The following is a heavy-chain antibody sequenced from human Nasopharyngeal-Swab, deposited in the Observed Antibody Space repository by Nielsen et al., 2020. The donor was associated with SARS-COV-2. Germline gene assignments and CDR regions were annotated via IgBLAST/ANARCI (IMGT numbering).Heavy chain of an antibody. CDR2: IHTTGST. V-gene: IGHV4-61*02. D-gene: IGHD2-8*01. CDR3: ARYTNGRMDY. CDR1: GGSISSTFYY. Sequence: LRLSCTVTGGSISSTFYYWSWIRRPAGRGLEWIGRIHTTGSTNYNPPLKSRVTISVGTSKNLLFLKLTSVTAADTAVYYCARYTNGRMDYWGQGTLVTVSS. J-gene: IGHJ4*02.